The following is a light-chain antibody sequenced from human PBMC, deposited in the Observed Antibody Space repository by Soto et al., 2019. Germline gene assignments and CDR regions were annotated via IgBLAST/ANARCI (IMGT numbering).Light chain of an antibody. J-gene: IGKJ4*01. V-gene: IGKV3-11*01. CDR2: DVS. CDR1: QSVTSF. Sequence: PGERATLSCRASQSVTSFLAWYQQKPGQAPRLLIYDVSYRATGIPARFSGSGSGTDFTLTISSLEPEVFAVYYCQQRSNWPPTFGGGTKVEIK. CDR3: QQRSNWPPT.